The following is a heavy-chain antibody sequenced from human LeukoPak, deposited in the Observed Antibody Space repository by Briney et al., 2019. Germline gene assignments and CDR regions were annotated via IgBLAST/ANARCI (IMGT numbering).Heavy chain of an antibody. V-gene: IGHV3-15*01. CDR3: ATDLYSGINFDAFDF. D-gene: IGHD1-26*01. CDR2: IKSKTDGGTT. CDR1: GFTFSNAW. J-gene: IGHJ3*01. Sequence: GGSLRLSCAASGFTFSNAWMSWVRQAPGKGLEWVGRIKSKTDGGTTDYAAPVKGRFTISRDDSKNTLYLQVNSLKSEDTAVFYWATDLYSGINFDAFDFWGQGTMVTVSS.